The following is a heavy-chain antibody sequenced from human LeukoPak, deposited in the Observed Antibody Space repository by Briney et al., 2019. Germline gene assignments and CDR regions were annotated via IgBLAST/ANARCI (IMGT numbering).Heavy chain of an antibody. CDR1: GGSISSSSYY. Sequence: SETLSLTCTVSGGSISSSSYYWGWIRQPPGKELEWIGSIYYSGSTYYNPSLKSRVTISIDTSKNQFSLKLSSVTAADTAVYYCARRGGYNWNENFDYWGQGTLVTVSS. CDR3: ARRGGYNWNENFDY. V-gene: IGHV4-39*01. D-gene: IGHD1-1*01. J-gene: IGHJ4*02. CDR2: IYYSGST.